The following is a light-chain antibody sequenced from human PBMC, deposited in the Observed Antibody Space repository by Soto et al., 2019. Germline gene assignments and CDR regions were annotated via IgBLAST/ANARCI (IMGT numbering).Light chain of an antibody. V-gene: IGKV3-20*01. J-gene: IGKJ4*01. CDR2: GAS. Sequence: EIVLTQSPGTLSLSPGERATLSCRASQRVSSSYLAWYQQKPGQAPRLRIYGASSRATGIPDRFNGSGSGKDFTLTISRLEPEDFAVYYCQQYGSSMLTFGGGTKVEIK. CDR1: QRVSSSY. CDR3: QQYGSSMLT.